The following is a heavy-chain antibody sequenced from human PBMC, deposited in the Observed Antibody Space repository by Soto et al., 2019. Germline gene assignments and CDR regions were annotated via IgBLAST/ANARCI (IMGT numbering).Heavy chain of an antibody. Sequence: GGSLRLSCTASGFTFGDYAMSWFRQAPGKGLEWVGFIRSKAYGGTTEYAASVKGRFTISRDDSKNIAYLQMNSLKTEDTAVYYCTRDPDSGYEAFDYWGQGTLVTVSS. J-gene: IGHJ4*02. V-gene: IGHV3-49*03. CDR1: GFTFGDYA. D-gene: IGHD5-12*01. CDR3: TRDPDSGYEAFDY. CDR2: IRSKAYGGTT.